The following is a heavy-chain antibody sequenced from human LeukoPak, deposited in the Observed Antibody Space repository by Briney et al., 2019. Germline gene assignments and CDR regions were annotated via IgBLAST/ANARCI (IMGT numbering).Heavy chain of an antibody. V-gene: IGHV4-59*08. J-gene: IGHJ6*04. Sequence: PSETLSLTCAVSGDSFSGYYWGWIRQPPGKGLECVGYIYSSVSTAYHPSLKSRLTISIDTSKNQFSLTLSSVTAADTAVYYCARHVYGKGMYVWGKGTTVTVSS. D-gene: IGHD4-17*01. CDR1: GDSFSGYY. CDR3: ARHVYGKGMYV. CDR2: IYSSVST.